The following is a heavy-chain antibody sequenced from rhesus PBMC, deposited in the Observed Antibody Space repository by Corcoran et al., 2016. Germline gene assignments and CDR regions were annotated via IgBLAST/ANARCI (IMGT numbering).Heavy chain of an antibody. CDR1: GGSISSSNW. CDR3: ARGRINYARYDY. D-gene: IGHD4-17*01. CDR2: IYCCGGST. Sequence: QVQLQESGPAVVTPSETLSLTCAVSGGSISSSNWLSWIRQSQGKGLEWMGGIYCCGGSTKYNPSRKSRDTITKDPAKNQVSLKLSSVTAADTAVYYCARGRINYARYDYWGQGVLVTVSS. V-gene: IGHV4-93*01. J-gene: IGHJ4*01.